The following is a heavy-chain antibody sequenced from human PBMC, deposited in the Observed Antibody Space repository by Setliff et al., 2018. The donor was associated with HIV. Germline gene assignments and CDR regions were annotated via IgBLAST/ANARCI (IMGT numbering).Heavy chain of an antibody. CDR3: ARHYELETYMDV. CDR2: IYYSGST. D-gene: IGHD3-3*01. Sequence: LSLTCTVSGGSISSSNYCWGWIRQPPGKGLEWVGSIYYSGSTYYNPSLKSRVTISIDTSKNQYSLKLRYVTAADPAVYYCARHYELETYMDVWGKGTTVTVSS. J-gene: IGHJ6*03. CDR1: GGSISSSNYC. V-gene: IGHV4-39*01.